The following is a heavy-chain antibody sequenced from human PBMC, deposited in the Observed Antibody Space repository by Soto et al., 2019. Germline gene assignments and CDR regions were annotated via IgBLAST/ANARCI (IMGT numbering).Heavy chain of an antibody. CDR1: GYTFISYY. J-gene: IGHJ4*01. CDR3: ATRTYTSGWYNIDY. V-gene: IGHV1-46*01. Sequence: ASVKVSCKASGYTFISYYMHWVRQAPGRGLEWMGMIHPSSGGTNYPQKFQGRVTMTRDTSTSTVYMELRGLRSEDTAMYYCATRTYTSGWYNIDYWG. CDR2: IHPSSGGT. D-gene: IGHD6-19*01.